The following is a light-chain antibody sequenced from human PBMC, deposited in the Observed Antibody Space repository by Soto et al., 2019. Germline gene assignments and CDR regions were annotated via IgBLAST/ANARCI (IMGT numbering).Light chain of an antibody. CDR3: QQRSNWPPWT. CDR1: QSFSSY. V-gene: IGKV3-11*01. CDR2: DAS. Sequence: DIVLTQSPGTLSLSPGERATLSCRASQSFSSYLAWYQQKPGQAPRLLIYDASNRATGIPARFSGSGSGTDFTLTISSLEPEDFAVYYCQQRSNWPPWTFGQGTKVDIK. J-gene: IGKJ1*01.